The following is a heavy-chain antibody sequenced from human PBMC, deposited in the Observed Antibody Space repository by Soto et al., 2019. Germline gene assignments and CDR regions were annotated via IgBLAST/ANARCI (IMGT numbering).Heavy chain of an antibody. V-gene: IGHV1-69*13. J-gene: IGHJ6*02. CDR3: AKSRGMVQDYYYYYGMDV. D-gene: IGHD1-1*01. CDR1: GGTFSSYA. Sequence: GASVKVSCKASGGTFSSYAISWVRQAPGQGLEWMGGIIPIFGTANYAQKFQGRVTITADESTSTAYMELSSLRSEDTAVYYCAKSRGMVQDYYYYYGMDVWGQGTTVTVSS. CDR2: IIPIFGTA.